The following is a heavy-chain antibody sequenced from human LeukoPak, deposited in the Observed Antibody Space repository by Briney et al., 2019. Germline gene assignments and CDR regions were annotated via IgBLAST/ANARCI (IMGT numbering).Heavy chain of an antibody. J-gene: IGHJ4*02. D-gene: IGHD2-15*01. V-gene: IGHV3-30*03. CDR1: GFTFSNYG. CDR2: MSSGGINK. Sequence: GGSLRLSCAVSGFTFSNYGVHWVRQAPGKGLEWVALMSSGGINKHYADSVKGRFIISRDNSMNTLYLQMNSLRVEDTAVYYCARDHAGSGRAFDNWGQGTLVTVSS. CDR3: ARDHAGSGRAFDN.